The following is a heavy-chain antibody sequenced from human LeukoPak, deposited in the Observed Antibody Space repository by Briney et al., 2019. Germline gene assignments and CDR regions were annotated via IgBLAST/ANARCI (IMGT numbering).Heavy chain of an antibody. Sequence: GGSLRLSCAASGFTFSSYSMNWVRQAPGKGLEWVSYISSSSSTIYYADSMKGRFTISRDNAKNSLYLQMNSLRAEDTAVYYCAGQGYCSSTSCLDYWGQGTLVTVSS. CDR3: AGQGYCSSTSCLDY. V-gene: IGHV3-48*01. CDR1: GFTFSSYS. J-gene: IGHJ4*02. D-gene: IGHD2-2*01. CDR2: ISSSSSTI.